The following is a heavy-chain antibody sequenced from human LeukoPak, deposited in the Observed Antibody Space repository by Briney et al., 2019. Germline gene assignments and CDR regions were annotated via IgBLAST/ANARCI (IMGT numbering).Heavy chain of an antibody. V-gene: IGHV4-31*03. D-gene: IGHD5-18*01. CDR1: GGSISSGGYY. J-gene: IGHJ4*02. CDR2: IYYSGST. Sequence: SETLSLTCTVSGGSISSGGYYWSWIRQHPGKGLEWIGYIYYSGSTYYSPSLKSRVTISVDTSKNQFSLKLSSVTAADTAVYYCARGRGYSYMGALFDYWGQGTLVTVSS. CDR3: ARGRGYSYMGALFDY.